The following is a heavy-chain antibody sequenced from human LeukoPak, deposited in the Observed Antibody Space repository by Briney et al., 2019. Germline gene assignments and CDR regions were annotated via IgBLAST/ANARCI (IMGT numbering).Heavy chain of an antibody. CDR2: INHSGST. V-gene: IGHV4-34*01. J-gene: IGHJ4*02. Sequence: SETLSLTCAVYGGSFSGYYWSWVRQPPGKGLEWIGEINHSGSTNYNPSLKSRVTISVDTSKNQFSLKLSSVTAADTAVYSLARRRIGVIGFLAYWGQGTLVTVSS. D-gene: IGHD3-16*02. CDR1: GGSFSGYY. CDR3: ARRRIGVIGFLAY.